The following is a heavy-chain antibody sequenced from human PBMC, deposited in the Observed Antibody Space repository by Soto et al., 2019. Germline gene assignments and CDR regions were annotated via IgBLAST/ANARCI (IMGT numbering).Heavy chain of an antibody. V-gene: IGHV3-23*01. CDR3: AKWSIVVVPAAGDFDY. Sequence: EVQLLESGGGLVQPGGSLRLSCAASGVTFSSYAMSWVRQAPGKGLEWVSVISGSGGSTYYADSVKGRFTISRDNSKNTLYLQMNSLRAEDTAVYYCAKWSIVVVPAAGDFDYWGQGTLVTVSS. CDR1: GVTFSSYA. J-gene: IGHJ4*02. D-gene: IGHD2-2*01. CDR2: ISGSGGST.